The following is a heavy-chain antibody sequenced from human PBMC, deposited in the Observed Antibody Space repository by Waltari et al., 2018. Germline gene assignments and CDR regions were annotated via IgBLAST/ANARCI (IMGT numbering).Heavy chain of an antibody. J-gene: IGHJ6*02. V-gene: IGHV7-4-1*02. CDR3: ARDLSGVAATENYYYYGMDV. D-gene: IGHD2-15*01. CDR1: GYTFTSYA. Sequence: QVQLVQSRSELKKPGASVKVSCKASGYTFTSYAMNWVRQAPGQGLEWMGWINTNTGNPTYAQGFTGRFVFSLDTSVSTAYLQISSLKAEDTAVYYCARDLSGVAATENYYYYGMDVWGQGTTVTVSS. CDR2: INTNTGNP.